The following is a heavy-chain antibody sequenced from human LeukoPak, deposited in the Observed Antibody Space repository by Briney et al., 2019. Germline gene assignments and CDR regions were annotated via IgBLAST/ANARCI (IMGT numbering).Heavy chain of an antibody. CDR1: GFTFINYS. V-gene: IGHV3-23*01. CDR2: ISSSGGNT. J-gene: IGHJ4*02. D-gene: IGHD3-3*01. CDR3: AKSYRGSGYYDYFDY. Sequence: PRGFLRLSCAASGFTFINYSMNWVRQAPGKGLEWVSTISSSGGNTYYADSVKGRFTISRDNFKNTLYLQMNSLRAEDTAVYYCAKSYRGSGYYDYFDYWGQGTLVTVSS.